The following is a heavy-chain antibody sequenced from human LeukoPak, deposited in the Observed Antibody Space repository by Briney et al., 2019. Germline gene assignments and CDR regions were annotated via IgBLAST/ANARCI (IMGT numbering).Heavy chain of an antibody. V-gene: IGHV3-30*02. J-gene: IGHJ5*02. CDR1: GFTFSSYG. Sequence: HPGGSLRLSCAASGFTFSSYGIHWVRQAPGKGLEWVTFIPYDGLNRIYADSVEGRFTVSRDNSKNTVYLQMNSLRPEDTAVYYCAKGPTPLSSRGWIDPWGQGTLVTVSS. CDR2: IPYDGLNR. CDR3: AKGPTPLSSRGWIDP. D-gene: IGHD6-13*01.